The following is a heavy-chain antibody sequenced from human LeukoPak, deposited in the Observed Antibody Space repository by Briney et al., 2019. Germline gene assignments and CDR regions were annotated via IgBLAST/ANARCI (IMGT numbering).Heavy chain of an antibody. Sequence: SETLSLTCAVYGGSFSGYYWSWIRQPPGKGLEWIGEINHSGSTNYNSSLKSRVTISVDTSKNQFSLKLSSVTAADTAVYYCARGISDDFWSGYYMPRNYYYMDVWGKGTTVTVSS. D-gene: IGHD3-3*01. J-gene: IGHJ6*03. CDR2: INHSGST. V-gene: IGHV4-34*01. CDR3: ARGISDDFWSGYYMPRNYYYMDV. CDR1: GGSFSGYY.